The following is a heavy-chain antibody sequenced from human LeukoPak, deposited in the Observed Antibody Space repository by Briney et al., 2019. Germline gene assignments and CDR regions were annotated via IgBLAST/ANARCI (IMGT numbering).Heavy chain of an antibody. J-gene: IGHJ3*02. V-gene: IGHV4-4*02. Sequence: ASGTLSLTCAVSGGSISSSNWWSWVRQPPGKGLEWIGEIYHSGSTNYNPSLKSRVTISVDKSKNQFSLKLSSVTAADTAVYYCARLITMIVVGPDAFDIWGQGTMVTVSS. CDR2: IYHSGST. CDR3: ARLITMIVVGPDAFDI. D-gene: IGHD3-22*01. CDR1: GGSISSSNW.